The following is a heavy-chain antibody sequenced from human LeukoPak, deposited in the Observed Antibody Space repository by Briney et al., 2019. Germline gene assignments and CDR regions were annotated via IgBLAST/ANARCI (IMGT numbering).Heavy chain of an antibody. CDR3: AREPYDFWSGYHSLNYYYYYMDV. CDR1: GFTFDDYG. Sequence: GGSLRLSCAASGFTFDDYGMSWVRQAPGKGLEWVSGINWNGGSTGYADSVKGRFTISRDNAKSSLYLQMNSLRAEDTALYYCAREPYDFWSGYHSLNYYYYYMDVWGKGTTVTVSS. CDR2: INWNGGST. D-gene: IGHD3-3*01. V-gene: IGHV3-20*04. J-gene: IGHJ6*03.